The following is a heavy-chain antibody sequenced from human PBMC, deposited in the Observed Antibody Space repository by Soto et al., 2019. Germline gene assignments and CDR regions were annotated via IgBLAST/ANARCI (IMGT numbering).Heavy chain of an antibody. CDR2: IGGSGTTT. Sequence: GGSLRLSCAASGFTFDRHTMAWVRQGQGKGLEWVSVIGGSGTTTYYAESVKGRFDISRDNSKNEVYLQLNSLRAEDTAVYFCTKTSGDFWTGDSPWHFADWRQGTLVTVSS. V-gene: IGHV3-23*01. D-gene: IGHD3-3*01. CDR3: TKTSGDFWTGDSPWHFAD. CDR1: GFTFDRHT. J-gene: IGHJ4*02.